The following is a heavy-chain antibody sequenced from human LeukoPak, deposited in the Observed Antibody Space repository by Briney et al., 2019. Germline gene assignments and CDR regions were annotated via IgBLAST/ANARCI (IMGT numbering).Heavy chain of an antibody. Sequence: PGGSLRLSCAACGFTFSSYGMHWVRQSPGKGLEWVAFKYYADSAKGRFTISRDNSKNTLYLQMNSLRAEDTAVYCAKDAARPTSGAPGYWGQGTLVTVSS. CDR2: K. V-gene: IGHV3-30*02. D-gene: IGHD6-6*01. CDR3: AKDAARPTSGAPGY. J-gene: IGHJ4*02. CDR1: GFTFSSYG.